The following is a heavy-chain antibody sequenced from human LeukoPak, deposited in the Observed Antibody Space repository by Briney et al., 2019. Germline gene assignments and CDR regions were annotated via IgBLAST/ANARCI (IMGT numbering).Heavy chain of an antibody. CDR2: IYYSGST. Sequence: SETLSLTCTVSGGSISSYYWSWIRQPPGKGLEWIGYIYYSGSTNYNPSLKSRVTISVDTSKNQFSLKLSSVTAADTAVYYCAMTTATEYYYYMDVWGKGTTVTVSS. CDR1: GGSISSYY. CDR3: AMTTATEYYYYMDV. V-gene: IGHV4-59*01. J-gene: IGHJ6*03. D-gene: IGHD4-11*01.